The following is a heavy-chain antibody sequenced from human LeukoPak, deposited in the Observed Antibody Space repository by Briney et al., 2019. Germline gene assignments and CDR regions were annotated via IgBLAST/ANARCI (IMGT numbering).Heavy chain of an antibody. CDR1: GGSISSSSYY. CDR2: IYYSGST. V-gene: IGHV4-39*07. D-gene: IGHD2-21*02. Sequence: SETLSLTCTVSGGSISSSSYYWGWIRQPPGKGLEWIGSIYYSGSTYYNPSLKSRVTISVDKSKNQFSLKLSSVTAADTAVYYCARVVYCGGDCPFDYWGQGTLVTVSS. J-gene: IGHJ4*02. CDR3: ARVVYCGGDCPFDY.